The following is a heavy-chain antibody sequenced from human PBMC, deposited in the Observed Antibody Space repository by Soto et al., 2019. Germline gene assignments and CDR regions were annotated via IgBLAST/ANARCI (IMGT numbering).Heavy chain of an antibody. CDR1: GFIVSSNY. J-gene: IGHJ4*02. CDR2: IYSGGST. D-gene: IGHD2-15*01. V-gene: IGHV3-66*01. CDR3: ATAKLLLPWLFDY. Sequence: GGSLRLSCAASGFIVSSNYMSWLRQAPGKGLEWVSVIYSGGSTFYADSVKGRFIISRDDSKNTLFLQMNSLRAEDTAVYYCATAKLLLPWLFDYWGQGTLVTVS.